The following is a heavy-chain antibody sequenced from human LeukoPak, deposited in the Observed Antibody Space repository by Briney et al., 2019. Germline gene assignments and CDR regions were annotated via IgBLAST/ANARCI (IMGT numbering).Heavy chain of an antibody. Sequence: GGSLRLSCAASGFTVSSNYMSWVRQAPGKGLEWVSVIYSGGSTYYADSVKGRFTISRDNSKNTLYLQMNSLRAEDTAVYYCVFYYDSSGYNYWGQGTLVTVSS. CDR3: VFYYDSSGYNY. CDR2: IYSGGST. D-gene: IGHD3-22*01. J-gene: IGHJ4*02. CDR1: GFTVSSNY. V-gene: IGHV3-53*01.